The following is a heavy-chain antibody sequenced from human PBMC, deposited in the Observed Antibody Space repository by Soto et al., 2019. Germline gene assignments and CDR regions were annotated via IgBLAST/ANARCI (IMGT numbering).Heavy chain of an antibody. Sequence: QVQLQESGPGLVKPSQTLSLTCTVSVGSISSGGYYWSWIRQHPGKGLEWIGYIYYSGSTYYNPSLKSRVTISVDTSKNHFSLKLSSVTAADTAVYYCARDAIGHGGTDPWGQGTLVTVSS. CDR1: VGSISSGGYY. CDR3: ARDAIGHGGTDP. V-gene: IGHV4-31*03. J-gene: IGHJ5*02. CDR2: IYYSGST. D-gene: IGHD1-1*01.